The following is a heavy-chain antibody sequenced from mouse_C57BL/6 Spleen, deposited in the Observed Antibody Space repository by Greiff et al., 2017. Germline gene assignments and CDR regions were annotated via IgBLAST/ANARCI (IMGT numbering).Heavy chain of an antibody. CDR1: GYSITSGYY. D-gene: IGHD1-1*01. J-gene: IGHJ2*01. CDR2: ISYDGSN. Sequence: EVKLVESGPGLVKPSQSLSLTCSVTGYSITSGYYWNWIRQFPGNKLEWLGYISYDGSNNYNPSLKNRISITRDTSKNQFFLKLNSVTTEDTATYYCAREALDFSLFGYFDYWGQGTTLTVSS. V-gene: IGHV3-6*01. CDR3: AREALDFSLFGYFDY.